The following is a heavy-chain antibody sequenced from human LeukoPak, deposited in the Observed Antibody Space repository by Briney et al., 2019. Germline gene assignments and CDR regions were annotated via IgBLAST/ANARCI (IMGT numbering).Heavy chain of an antibody. J-gene: IGHJ6*02. V-gene: IGHV1-2*02. CDR3: ARDPAPWTPYLWSGALFGMDV. CDR2: INPNSGGT. D-gene: IGHD3-3*01. CDR1: GYTFTGYY. Sequence: ASVKVSCKASGYTFTGYYMHWVRQAPGQGLEWMGWINPNSGGTNYAQKFQGRVTMTRDTSISTAYMELSRLRSDDTAAYYCARDPAPWTPYLWSGALFGMDVWGQGTTVTVSS.